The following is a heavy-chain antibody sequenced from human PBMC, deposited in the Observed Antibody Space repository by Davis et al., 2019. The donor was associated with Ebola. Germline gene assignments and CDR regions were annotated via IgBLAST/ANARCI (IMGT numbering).Heavy chain of an antibody. CDR2: ISGGGFA. D-gene: IGHD6-6*01. Sequence: GESLKISCAASGFTFSNYVMSWVRQAPGKGLEWVSGISGGGFAYYADPVKGRFPTSRDNSKCMVYLQMNSLRAEDTAVYYCSREDRGSSFGYWGQGTLVTVSS. CDR3: SREDRGSSFGY. J-gene: IGHJ4*02. CDR1: GFTFSNYV. V-gene: IGHV3-23*01.